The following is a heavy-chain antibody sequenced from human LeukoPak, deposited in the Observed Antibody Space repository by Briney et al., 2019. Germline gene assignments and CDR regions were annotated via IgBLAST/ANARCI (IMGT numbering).Heavy chain of an antibody. D-gene: IGHD3-3*01. CDR1: GFTFSGSA. CDR3: AGSPDFWSGYFPY. J-gene: IGHJ4*02. CDR2: IRSKANSYAT. V-gene: IGHV3-73*01. Sequence: GGSLRLSCAASGFTFSGSAMHWVRQASGKGLEWVGRIRSKANSYATAYAASVKGRFTISRDDSKNTAYLQMNSLKTEDTAVYYCAGSPDFWSGYFPYWGQGTLVTVSS.